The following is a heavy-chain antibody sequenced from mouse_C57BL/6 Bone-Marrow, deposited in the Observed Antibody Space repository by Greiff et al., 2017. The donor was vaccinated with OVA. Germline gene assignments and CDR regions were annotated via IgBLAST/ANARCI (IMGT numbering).Heavy chain of an antibody. V-gene: IGHV1-18*01. Sequence: VQLQQSGPELVKPGASVKIPCKASGYTFTDYNMDWVKQSHGKSLEWIGDINPNNGGTIYNQKFKGKATLTVDKSSSTAYMELRSLTSEDTAVYYCARSTNYYVSSYPLAYWGQGTLVTVSA. CDR2: INPNNGGT. J-gene: IGHJ3*01. CDR1: GYTFTDYN. D-gene: IGHD1-1*01. CDR3: ARSTNYYVSSYPLAY.